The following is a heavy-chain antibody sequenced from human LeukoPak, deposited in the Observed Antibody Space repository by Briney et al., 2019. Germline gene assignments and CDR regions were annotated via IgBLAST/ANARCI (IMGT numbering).Heavy chain of an antibody. CDR2: IYYSGST. CDR1: GGSISTGNYY. J-gene: IGHJ4*02. V-gene: IGHV4-30-4*01. Sequence: PSETLSLTCTVSGGSISTGNYYWSWIRQPPGKGLEWVGYIYYSGSTYYNPSLKSRVSISVDTSKNQFSLKLSSVTAADTAVYYCTRVSFLTGYSFDYWGQGTLVTVSS. D-gene: IGHD3-9*01. CDR3: TRVSFLTGYSFDY.